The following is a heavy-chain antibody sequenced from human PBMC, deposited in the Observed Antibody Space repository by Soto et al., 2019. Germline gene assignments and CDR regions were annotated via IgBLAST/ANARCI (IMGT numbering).Heavy chain of an antibody. V-gene: IGHV3-23*01. J-gene: IGHJ4*02. D-gene: IGHD2-21*01. CDR3: AKRDSDGDYYFDY. Sequence: GGSLRLSCVGSGLTFSSYAMSWVRQPPGKGLEWVSTIGGSGGASTHYADPVKGRFTISRDKSKSTLYLQMNSLRAEDTAIYYCAKRDSDGDYYFDYWGQGTLVTVSS. CDR1: GLTFSSYA. CDR2: IGGSGGAST.